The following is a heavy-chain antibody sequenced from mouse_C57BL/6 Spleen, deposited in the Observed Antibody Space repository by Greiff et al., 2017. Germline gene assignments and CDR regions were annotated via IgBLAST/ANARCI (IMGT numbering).Heavy chain of an antibody. CDR3: TRRSPVVFDY. V-gene: IGHV1-15*01. CDR2: IDPETGGT. CDR1: GYTFTDYE. J-gene: IGHJ2*01. Sequence: QVQLQQSGAELVRPGASVTLSCKASGYTFTDYEMHWVKQTPVHGLEWIGAIDPETGGTAYNQKFKGKAILTADKSSSTAYMALRSLTSEDSAVYYGTRRSPVVFDYWGQGTTLTVSS.